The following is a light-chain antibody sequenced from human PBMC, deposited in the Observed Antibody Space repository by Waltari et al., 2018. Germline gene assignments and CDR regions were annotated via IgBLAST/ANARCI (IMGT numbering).Light chain of an antibody. CDR3: CSYAGSVV. J-gene: IGLJ2*01. CDR2: DVS. CDR1: RSDVGGYNY. V-gene: IGLV2-11*01. Sequence: QSALTQPRSVSGSPGQSVTISCTGTRSDVGGYNYVSWYQHPPGKAPKPMIYDVSKRPSGVPDRFSGSKSGNTASLTISGLQAEDEADYYCCSYAGSVVFGGGTKLTVL.